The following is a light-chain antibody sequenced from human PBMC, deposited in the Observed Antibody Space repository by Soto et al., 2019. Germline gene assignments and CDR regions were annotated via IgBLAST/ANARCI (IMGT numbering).Light chain of an antibody. CDR2: GAS. J-gene: IGKJ2*01. Sequence: DIQMTQSPSSLSASVGDRVTITCRASQGINNYLAWYQQKPGKAPQLLIFGASTLQSGVPSRFGGSGSGTDFTLTLSSLQPEDAATYYCQEYNSAPYTLGQGTKLEIK. V-gene: IGKV1-27*01. CDR1: QGINNY. CDR3: QEYNSAPYT.